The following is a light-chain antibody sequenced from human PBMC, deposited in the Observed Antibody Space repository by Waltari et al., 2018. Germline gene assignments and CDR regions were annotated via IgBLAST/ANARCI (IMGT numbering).Light chain of an antibody. J-gene: IGKJ1*01. V-gene: IGKV3-20*01. CDR1: QSVSRS. CDR3: QHYVRLPAT. CDR2: GTS. Sequence: EIVLAQSPGTLSLSPGERATLSCRASQSVSRSLAWYQQKPGQAPRLLIYGTSIRATGIPDRFSGSGSGTDFSLTLSRLESEDFGVYYCQHYVRLPATFGEGTKVEIK.